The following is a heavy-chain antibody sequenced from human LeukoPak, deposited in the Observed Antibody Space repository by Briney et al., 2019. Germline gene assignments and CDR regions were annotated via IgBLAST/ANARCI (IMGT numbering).Heavy chain of an antibody. CDR1: GFTFDDYA. Sequence: PGRSLRLSCAASGFTFDDYAMHWVRQAPGKGLEWVSGISWNSGSIGYADSVKGRFTISRDNAKNSLYLQMNSLRAEDTAVYYCAKEDSAVAGPIWGQGTLVTVSS. CDR2: ISWNSGSI. J-gene: IGHJ4*02. D-gene: IGHD6-19*01. CDR3: AKEDSAVAGPI. V-gene: IGHV3-9*01.